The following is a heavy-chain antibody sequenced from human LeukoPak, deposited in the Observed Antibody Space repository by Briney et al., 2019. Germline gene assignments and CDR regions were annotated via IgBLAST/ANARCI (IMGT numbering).Heavy chain of an antibody. V-gene: IGHV1-8*03. CDR2: MNPNSGNT. Sequence: ASVKVSCKASGYTFTSYDINWGRQATGQGLEWGGWMNPNSGNTGYAHKFQGRVTITRNTAISTAYMELSSLRSEDTAVYYCEVGITAAGWHWGQGTLVTVSS. J-gene: IGHJ4*02. D-gene: IGHD6-13*01. CDR1: GYTFTSYD. CDR3: EVGITAAGWH.